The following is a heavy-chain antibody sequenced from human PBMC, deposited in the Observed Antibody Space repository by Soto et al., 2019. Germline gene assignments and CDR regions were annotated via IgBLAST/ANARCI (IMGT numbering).Heavy chain of an antibody. CDR3: ARARRHLDPFDY. Sequence: EVQLVESGGGLVKPGGSLRLSCAASGFTFSSYSMNWVRQAPGKGLEWVSSISSSSSYIYYADSVKGRFTISRDNAKNSLYLQMNSLRAEDTAVYYCARARRHLDPFDYWGQGTLVTVSS. CDR1: GFTFSSYS. J-gene: IGHJ4*02. V-gene: IGHV3-21*01. CDR2: ISSSSSYI.